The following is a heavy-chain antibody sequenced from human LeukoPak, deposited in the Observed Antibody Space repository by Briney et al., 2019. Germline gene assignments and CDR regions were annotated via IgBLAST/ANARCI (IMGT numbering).Heavy chain of an antibody. D-gene: IGHD3-22*01. CDR1: GYTFTSYD. J-gene: IGHJ4*02. V-gene: IGHV1-8*01. CDR3: ARGISPYYYDSSGSNDY. Sequence: ASVKVSCKASGYTFTSYDINWVRQATGQGLEWMGWMNPNSGNTGYAQKFQGRVTMTRNTSISTAYMELSSLGSEDTAVYYCARGISPYYYDSSGSNDYWGQGTLVTVSS. CDR2: MNPNSGNT.